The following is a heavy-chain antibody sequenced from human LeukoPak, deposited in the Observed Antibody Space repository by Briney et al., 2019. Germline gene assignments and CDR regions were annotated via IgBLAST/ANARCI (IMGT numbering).Heavy chain of an antibody. Sequence: GGSLRLSCSASGFTFSSFAMHWVRQAPGKGLEYVSAISSSGGNTYYADSVKGRFTISRDNSKSTLYLQMNSLRAEDTALYYCAKYYYDGDTYSFDYWGQGTLVTVSS. D-gene: IGHD3-22*01. CDR2: ISSSGGNT. CDR3: AKYYYDGDTYSFDY. CDR1: GFTFSSFA. V-gene: IGHV3-64*04. J-gene: IGHJ4*02.